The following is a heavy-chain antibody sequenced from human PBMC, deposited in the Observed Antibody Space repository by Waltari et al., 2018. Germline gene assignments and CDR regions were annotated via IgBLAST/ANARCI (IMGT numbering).Heavy chain of an antibody. CDR1: GFSFSGST. D-gene: IGHD6-13*01. V-gene: IGHV3-73*01. Sequence: EVQVVEAGGGWVQPGGSVKLSCAPSGFSFSGSTIHWVRQTSGKGLEWIDRIRSKPNNYATRYTASVEGRFTISRDDSESTAYLQMSSLMTEDTAVYYCTGGAVTGTDFWGQGTLVTVSS. CDR2: IRSKPNNYAT. J-gene: IGHJ4*02. CDR3: TGGAVTGTDF.